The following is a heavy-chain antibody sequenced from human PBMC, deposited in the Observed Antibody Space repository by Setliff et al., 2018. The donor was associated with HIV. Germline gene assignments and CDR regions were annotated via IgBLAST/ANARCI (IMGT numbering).Heavy chain of an antibody. Sequence: GGSLRLSCAASGFTVRNDYMSWVRQAPGRGLEWVSVIHSGGSTYYADSVKGRFIISGDNSKNTLYLQMNSLRAEDTAVYYCARDPGRYNGMDVWGQGTTVTVSS. D-gene: IGHD1-20*01. V-gene: IGHV3-66*01. CDR1: GFTVRNDY. CDR2: IHSGGST. J-gene: IGHJ6*02. CDR3: ARDPGRYNGMDV.